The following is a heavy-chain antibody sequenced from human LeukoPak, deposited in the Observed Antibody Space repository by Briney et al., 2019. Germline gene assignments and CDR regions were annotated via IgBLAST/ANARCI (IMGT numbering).Heavy chain of an antibody. Sequence: GGPLRLSCAASGFTFSNYVMSWVRQAPGKGLEWVSGISGSGSSTYYADSVKGRFTISRDNSKNTLYLQMNSLRAEDTALYYCAKDKSVGSQDYGMDVWGQGNPGHRLL. D-gene: IGHD1-26*01. J-gene: IGHJ6*02. V-gene: IGHV3-23*01. CDR2: ISGSGSST. CDR1: GFTFSNYV. CDR3: AKDKSVGSQDYGMDV.